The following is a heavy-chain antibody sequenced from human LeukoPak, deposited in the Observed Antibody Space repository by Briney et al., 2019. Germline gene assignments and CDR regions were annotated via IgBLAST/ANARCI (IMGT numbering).Heavy chain of an antibody. D-gene: IGHD4-17*01. CDR2: IYYSGST. CDR1: GGSISSSSYY. V-gene: IGHV4-39*01. Sequence: PSETLSLTCTVSGGSISSSSYYWGWIRQPPGKGLEWIGSIYYSGSTYYNPSLKSRVTISVDTSKNQFSLKLSSVTAADTAVYYCANLLYGDYRAYYFDYWGQGTLVTVSS. CDR3: ANLLYGDYRAYYFDY. J-gene: IGHJ4*02.